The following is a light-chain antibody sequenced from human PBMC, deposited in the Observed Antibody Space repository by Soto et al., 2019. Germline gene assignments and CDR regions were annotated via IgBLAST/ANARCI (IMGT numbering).Light chain of an antibody. CDR2: LNSDGSH. CDR1: RGHSSYA. V-gene: IGLV4-69*01. J-gene: IGLJ2*01. CDR3: QTWGTGTLV. Sequence: QSVLTQSPSASASLGASAKLTCTLSRGHSSYAIAWHQQQPEKGPRYLMKLNSDGSHSKGDGIPDRFSGSSSGAERYLTISSLQSEDEADYYCQTWGTGTLVFGGGTQLTVL.